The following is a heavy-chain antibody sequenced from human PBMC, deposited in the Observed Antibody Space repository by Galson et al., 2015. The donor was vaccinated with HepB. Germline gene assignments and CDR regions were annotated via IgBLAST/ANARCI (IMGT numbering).Heavy chain of an antibody. CDR1: GFTFSDYY. Sequence: SLRLSCAASGFTFSDYYMSWIRQAPGKGLEWVSYISSSGSTIYYADSVKGRFTISRDNAKNSLYLQMNSLRAEDTAVYYCARDLRRFLEWFCGMDVWGKGTTVTVSS. D-gene: IGHD3-3*01. J-gene: IGHJ6*04. V-gene: IGHV3-11*01. CDR3: ARDLRRFLEWFCGMDV. CDR2: ISSSGSTI.